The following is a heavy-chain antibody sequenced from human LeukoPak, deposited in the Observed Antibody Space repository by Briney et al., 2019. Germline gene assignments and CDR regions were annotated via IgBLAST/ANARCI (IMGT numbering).Heavy chain of an antibody. J-gene: IGHJ4*02. V-gene: IGHV1-2*02. CDR1: GYTFTGYY. CDR2: INPNSGGT. D-gene: IGHD3-10*01. Sequence: GASVKVSCKASGYTFTGYYMHWVRQAPGQGLEWMGWINPNSGGTNYAQKFQGRVTMTRDTSISTAYMELSRLRSDDTAVYYCARDRQGITMVRGVITLFDYWGQGILVTVSS. CDR3: ARDRQGITMVRGVITLFDY.